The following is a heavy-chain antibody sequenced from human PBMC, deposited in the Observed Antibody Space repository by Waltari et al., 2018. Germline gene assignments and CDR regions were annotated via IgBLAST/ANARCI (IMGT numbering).Heavy chain of an antibody. V-gene: IGHV1-46*04. J-gene: IGHJ4*02. D-gene: IGHD3-16*01. CDR1: GYTFTNFY. Sequence: QVPLVQSGAEVKKPGASVKVSCTASGYTFTNFYMHWVRQAPGQGLEWMGIVNPNGGSTTYAQKLQDRVTMTRDTSTSTVYMELSSLRSEDTAVYYCARAGSIIIWGVAEWGQGTLVTVSS. CDR3: ARAGSIIIWGVAE. CDR2: VNPNGGST.